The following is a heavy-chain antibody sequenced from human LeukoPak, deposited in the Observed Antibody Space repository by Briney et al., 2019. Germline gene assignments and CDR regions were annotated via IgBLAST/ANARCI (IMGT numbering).Heavy chain of an antibody. D-gene: IGHD5-24*01. CDR1: GGSISSGSYY. J-gene: IGHJ1*01. Sequence: SETLSLTCTVSGGSISSGSYYWSWIRQPAGKGLEWIGRIYTSGSTNYNPSLKSRVTISVDTSKNQFSLKLSSVTAADTAVYYCARAEVEMTEYFQHWGQGTLDTVSS. CDR2: IYTSGST. V-gene: IGHV4-61*02. CDR3: ARAEVEMTEYFQH.